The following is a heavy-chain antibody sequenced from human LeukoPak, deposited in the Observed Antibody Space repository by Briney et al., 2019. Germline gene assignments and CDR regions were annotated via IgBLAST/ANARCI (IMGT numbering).Heavy chain of an antibody. CDR2: IYYSGST. J-gene: IGHJ4*02. V-gene: IGHV4-30-4*02. D-gene: IGHD6-6*01. CDR3: ARAGEYSSSSGWVWGNFDY. CDR1: GGSISSGDYY. Sequence: PSETLSLTCTVSGGSISSGDYYWSWIRQPPGTGLEWIGYIYYSGSTYYNPSLKSRVTISVDTSKNQFSLKLSSVTAADTAVYYCARAGEYSSSSGWVWGNFDYWGQGTLVTVSS.